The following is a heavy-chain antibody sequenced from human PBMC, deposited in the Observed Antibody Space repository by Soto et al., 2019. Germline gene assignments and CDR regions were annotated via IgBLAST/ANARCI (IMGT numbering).Heavy chain of an antibody. J-gene: IGHJ6*02. CDR2: INPNSGGT. CDR3: ARATTYSSSWYYSYGMDV. V-gene: IGHV1-2*04. D-gene: IGHD6-13*01. Sequence: SVKVSCKASGYTFTGYYMHWVRQAPGQGLEWMGWINPNSGGTNYAQKFQGWVTMTRDTSISTAYMELSRLRSDDTAVYYCARATTYSSSWYYSYGMDVWGQGTTLTVSS. CDR1: GYTFTGYY.